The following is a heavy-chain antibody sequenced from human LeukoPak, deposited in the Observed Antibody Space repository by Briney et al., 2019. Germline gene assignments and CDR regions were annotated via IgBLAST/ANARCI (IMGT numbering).Heavy chain of an antibody. J-gene: IGHJ4*02. D-gene: IGHD3-3*01. Sequence: PGRSLRLSCVASGFTFSSYGMHWVRQAPGKGLEWVAVISYDGSNKYYADSVKGRFTISRDNSKNTLYLQMNSLRAEDTAVYYCAKDLYDFWSGYDRSWGQGTLVTVSS. CDR3: AKDLYDFWSGYDRS. CDR2: ISYDGSNK. V-gene: IGHV3-30*18. CDR1: GFTFSSYG.